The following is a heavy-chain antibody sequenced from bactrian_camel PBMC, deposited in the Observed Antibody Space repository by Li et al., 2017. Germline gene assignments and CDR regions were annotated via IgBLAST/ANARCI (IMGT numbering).Heavy chain of an antibody. D-gene: IGHD2*01. CDR1: GYPYTFSTFC. CDR2: IDTDGTT. V-gene: IGHV3S53*01. J-gene: IGHJ4*01. CDR3: AAEPVACPPREFRDYTY. Sequence: HVQLVESGGGSVQAGGSLRLSCVASGYPYTFSTFCMGWFRQAPGKEREGVAAIDTDGTTAYAHSVKGRFTISKDSAKNTLYLQLNSLKPEDTAMYYCAAEPVACPPREFRDYTYWGQGTQVTVS.